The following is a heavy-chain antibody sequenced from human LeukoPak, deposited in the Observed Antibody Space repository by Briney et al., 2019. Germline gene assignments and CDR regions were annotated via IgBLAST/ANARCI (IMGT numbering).Heavy chain of an antibody. CDR2: IKSDGST. CDR3: ARAPSEIGGYYPEYFRH. Sequence: GGSLRLSCAASGFTFSTYWMHWVRQAPGKGLVWVSRIKSDGSTNYADSVKGRFTIPRDNANNTLSLQMNSLRPEGTGVYYCARAPSEIGGYYPEYFRHWGQGTLVTVSS. CDR1: GFTFSTYW. V-gene: IGHV3-74*01. J-gene: IGHJ1*01. D-gene: IGHD3-22*01.